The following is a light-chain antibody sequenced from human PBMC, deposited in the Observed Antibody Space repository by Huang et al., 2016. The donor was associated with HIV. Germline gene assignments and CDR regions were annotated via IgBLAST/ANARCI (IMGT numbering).Light chain of an antibody. CDR1: QGISNS. CDR3: QQFSSYSPLT. Sequence: IQLTQSPSSLSASVGDRVTITCRASQGISNSLVWYQQKPGRAPKLLIYAASTLQSGVTSRFSGSGYGTDFTLTISSLQPEDSATYYCQQFSSYSPLTFGGGTKVEIK. CDR2: AAS. J-gene: IGKJ4*01. V-gene: IGKV1-9*01.